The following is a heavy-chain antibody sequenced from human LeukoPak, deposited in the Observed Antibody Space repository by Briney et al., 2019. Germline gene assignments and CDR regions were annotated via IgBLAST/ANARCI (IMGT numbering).Heavy chain of an antibody. J-gene: IGHJ4*02. Sequence: GGSLILSCAASGVTFSSYGMHCVRQAPRKGLEVWAVICYDGSNKYYADSVKGRFTISRDNSKNTLYMQMNRLRAEDTAVYYCARYSSGGLDYWGQGTLVTVSS. CDR1: GVTFSSYG. CDR2: ICYDGSNK. V-gene: IGHV3-33*01. CDR3: ARYSSGGLDY. D-gene: IGHD6-19*01.